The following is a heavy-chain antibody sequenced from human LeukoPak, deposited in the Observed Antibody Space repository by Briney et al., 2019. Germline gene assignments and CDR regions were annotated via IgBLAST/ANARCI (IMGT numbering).Heavy chain of an antibody. V-gene: IGHV4-4*02. CDR1: GDSMISTNW. J-gene: IGHJ5*02. Sequence: PSETLSLTCAVSGDSMISTNWWSWVRQPPGKGLEWIGSIYYSGSTYYSPSLKSRVTISVDTSKNQFSLKLSSVTAADTAVYYCARLLRVGYCSTTTCNWFDPWGQGTLVTVSS. D-gene: IGHD2-2*03. CDR3: ARLLRVGYCSTTTCNWFDP. CDR2: IYYSGST.